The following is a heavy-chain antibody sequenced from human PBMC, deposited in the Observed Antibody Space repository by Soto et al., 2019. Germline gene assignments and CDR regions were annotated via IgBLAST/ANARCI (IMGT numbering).Heavy chain of an antibody. CDR3: ARRSRYSYGPPGY. J-gene: IGHJ4*02. V-gene: IGHV4-61*01. D-gene: IGHD5-18*01. CDR1: GGSVSSGSYY. Sequence: SETLSLTCTVSGGSVSSGSYYWSWIRQPPGKGLEWIGYIYYSGSTNYSPSLKSRVTISVDTSKNQFSLKLSSVTAADTAVYYCARRSRYSYGPPGYWGQGTLVTVSS. CDR2: IYYSGST.